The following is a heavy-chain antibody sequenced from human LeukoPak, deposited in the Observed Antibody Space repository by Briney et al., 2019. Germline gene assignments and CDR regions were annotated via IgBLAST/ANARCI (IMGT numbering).Heavy chain of an antibody. J-gene: IGHJ5*02. CDR3: ASSGILTGYYS. CDR2: IIPIFGTA. D-gene: IGHD3-9*01. CDR1: GGTFSSYA. Sequence: GASVNVSFEASGGTFSSYAISWVRQAPGQGLEWMGRIIPIFGTADYAQKFQGRVTITADESTSTAYMELSSLRSEDTAVYYCASSGILTGYYSWGQGTLVTVSS. V-gene: IGHV1-69*13.